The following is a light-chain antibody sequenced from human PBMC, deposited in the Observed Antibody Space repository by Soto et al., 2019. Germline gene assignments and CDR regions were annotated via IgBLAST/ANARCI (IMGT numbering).Light chain of an antibody. CDR1: QSIRSNY. CDR2: GAS. J-gene: IGKJ1*01. V-gene: IGKV3-20*01. CDR3: QQYDSSPKT. Sequence: EIVLTQSPGTLSLSPGERATLSCRASQSIRSNYVAWYQQKPGQAPRLLIYGASSRATGIPDRFSGTGSGTDFTLTISRLEPEDFAVYYCQQYDSSPKTFGQGTKVDIK.